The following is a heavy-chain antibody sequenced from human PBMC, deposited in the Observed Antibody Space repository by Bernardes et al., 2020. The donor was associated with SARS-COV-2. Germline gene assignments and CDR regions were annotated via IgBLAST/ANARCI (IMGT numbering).Heavy chain of an antibody. D-gene: IGHD3-3*01. J-gene: IGHJ5*02. CDR2: INHSGST. V-gene: IGHV4-34*01. Sequence: SETLSLTCAVYGGSFSGYYWSWIRQPPGKGLEWIGEINHSGSTNYNPSLKSRVTISVDTSKNQFSLKLSSVTAADTAVYYCARGPSIFHAITIFGVGGWFDPWGQGTLVTVSS. CDR1: GGSFSGYY. CDR3: ARGPSIFHAITIFGVGGWFDP.